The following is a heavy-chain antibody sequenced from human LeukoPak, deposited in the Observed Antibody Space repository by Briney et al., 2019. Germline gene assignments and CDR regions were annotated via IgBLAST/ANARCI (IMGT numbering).Heavy chain of an antibody. CDR3: ASITMVRGVIRLVDDY. J-gene: IGHJ4*02. CDR2: SYDGSNK. Sequence: SYDGSNKYYADSVKGRFTISRDNSKNTLYLQMNSLRAEDTAVYYCASITMVRGVIRLVDDYWGQGTLVTVSS. D-gene: IGHD3-10*01. V-gene: IGHV3-30*01.